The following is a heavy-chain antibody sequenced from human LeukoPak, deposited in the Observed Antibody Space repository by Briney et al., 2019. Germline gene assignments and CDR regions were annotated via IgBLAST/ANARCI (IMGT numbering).Heavy chain of an antibody. V-gene: IGHV3-23*01. CDR1: GFTFSSYA. Sequence: GGSLRLSCAASGFTFSSYAMSWVRQAPGKGLEWVSAISGSGGSTYYADSVKGRFTISRDNAKNSLYLQMNSLRAEDTAVYYCARASLGIPCGGDCYSSGAFDIWGQGTMVTVSS. CDR2: ISGSGGST. D-gene: IGHD2-21*02. CDR3: ARASLGIPCGGDCYSSGAFDI. J-gene: IGHJ3*02.